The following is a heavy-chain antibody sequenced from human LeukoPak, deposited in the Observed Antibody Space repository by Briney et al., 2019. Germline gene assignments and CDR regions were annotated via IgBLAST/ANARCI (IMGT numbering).Heavy chain of an antibody. J-gene: IGHJ4*02. CDR1: GGSTSSSSHY. Sequence: SETLSLTRTVSGGSTSSSSHYWGWIRQPPGKGLEWIGSIYYGGSTYYNPSLKSRVTISVDTSKNQFSLKLSSVTAADTAVYYCARAGEHVEMATITPDYFDYWGQGTLVTVSS. V-gene: IGHV4-39*07. CDR2: IYYGGST. CDR3: ARAGEHVEMATITPDYFDY. D-gene: IGHD5-24*01.